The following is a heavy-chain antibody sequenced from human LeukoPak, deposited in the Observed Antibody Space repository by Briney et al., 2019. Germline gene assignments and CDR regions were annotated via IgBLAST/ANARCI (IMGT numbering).Heavy chain of an antibody. V-gene: IGHV1-69*04. CDR2: IIPILGIA. CDR3: ARRSSGYYFEEYFQH. J-gene: IGHJ1*01. D-gene: IGHD3-22*01. CDR1: GGTFSSYA. Sequence: SVKVSCKATGGTFSSYATSWVRQAPGQGLEWMGRIIPILGIANYAQKFQGRVTITADKSTSTAYMELSSLRSEDTAVYYCARRSSGYYFEEYFQHWGQGTLVTVSS.